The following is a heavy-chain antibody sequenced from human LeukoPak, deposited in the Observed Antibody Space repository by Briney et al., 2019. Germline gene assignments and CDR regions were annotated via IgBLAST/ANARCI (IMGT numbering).Heavy chain of an antibody. Sequence: PGGSLRLSCAASGFTFSSYWMHWVRQATGKGLVWVSRINSDGSSTSYADSVKGRFTISRDNAKNTLYLQMNSLRAEDTAVYYCARVTPGGSWYYWGQGTLVTVSS. CDR2: INSDGSST. D-gene: IGHD6-13*01. CDR1: GFTFSSYW. J-gene: IGHJ4*02. V-gene: IGHV3-74*01. CDR3: ARVTPGGSWYY.